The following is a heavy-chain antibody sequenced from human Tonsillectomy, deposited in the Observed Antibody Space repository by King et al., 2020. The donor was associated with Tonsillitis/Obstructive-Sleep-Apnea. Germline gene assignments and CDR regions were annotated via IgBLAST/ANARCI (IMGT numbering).Heavy chain of an antibody. CDR1: GFTFSSYS. CDR2: ISSSSSTI. CDR3: ARDRFLACSSTSCYRKNAFDI. V-gene: IGHV3-48*02. D-gene: IGHD2-2*01. Sequence: EVQLVESGGGLVQPGGSLRLSCAASGFTFSSYSMNWVRQAPGKGLECVSYISSSSSTIYYADSVKGRFTISRDNAKNSLYLQMNSLRDEDTAVYYCARDRFLACSSTSCYRKNAFDIWGQGTMVTVSS. J-gene: IGHJ3*02.